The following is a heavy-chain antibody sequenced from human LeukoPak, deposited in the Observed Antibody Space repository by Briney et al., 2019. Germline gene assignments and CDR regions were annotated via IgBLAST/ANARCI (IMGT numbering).Heavy chain of an antibody. CDR1: GFTFSSYS. V-gene: IGHV3-21*01. CDR2: ISSSSSYI. CDR3: ARGSDPYDILTGSFDY. J-gene: IGHJ4*02. Sequence: PGGSLRLSCAASGFTFSSYSMNWVRQAPGKGLEWVSSISSSSSYIYYADSVKGRFTISRDNAKNSLYLQMNSLRAEDTAVYYCARGSDPYDILTGSFDYWGQGTLVTVSS. D-gene: IGHD3-9*01.